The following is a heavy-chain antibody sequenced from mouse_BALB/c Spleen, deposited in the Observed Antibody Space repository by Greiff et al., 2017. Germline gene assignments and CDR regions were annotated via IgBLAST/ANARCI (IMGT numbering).Heavy chain of an antibody. Sequence: EVQRQQSGAGLVQPGGSLKLSCAASGFTFTSYTMPWVRQTPEKRLEWVAYISNGGGSTYYPDTVKGRFTITRDNAKNTLYLHMSSLKSEDTAMYYCARRGDYGSRMDYWGQGTSVTVSS. D-gene: IGHD2-1*01. V-gene: IGHV5-12-2*01. CDR2: ISNGGGST. CDR3: ARRGDYGSRMDY. J-gene: IGHJ4*01. CDR1: GFTFTSYT.